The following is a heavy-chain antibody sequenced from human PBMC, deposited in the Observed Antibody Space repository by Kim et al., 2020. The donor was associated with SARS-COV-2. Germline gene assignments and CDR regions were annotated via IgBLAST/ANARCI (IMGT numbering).Heavy chain of an antibody. CDR1: GYIFTNHY. V-gene: IGHV1-46*01. Sequence: ASVKVSCKASGYIFTNHYMYWVRQAPGQGLEWMGTITPSGDSASYARKFQGRVTMTRDTSTSTVYMELSSLRSEDTAVYYCARRMAGGGLFDYWGQGTLVTVSS. D-gene: IGHD2-15*01. CDR3: ARRMAGGGLFDY. CDR2: ITPSGDSA. J-gene: IGHJ4*02.